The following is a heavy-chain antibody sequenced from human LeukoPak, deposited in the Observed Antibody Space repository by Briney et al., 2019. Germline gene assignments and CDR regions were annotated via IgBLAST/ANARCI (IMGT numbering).Heavy chain of an antibody. J-gene: IGHJ6*03. CDR3: ARGVDYYYYMDV. Sequence: GGSLRLSCAASGFTFDDYAMHWVRQAPGKGLEWVSGISWNSGSIGYADSVKGRFTISRDNAKNSLYLQMNSLRAEGTAVYYCARGVDYYYYMDVWGKGTTVTVSS. CDR2: ISWNSGSI. V-gene: IGHV3-9*01. CDR1: GFTFDDYA.